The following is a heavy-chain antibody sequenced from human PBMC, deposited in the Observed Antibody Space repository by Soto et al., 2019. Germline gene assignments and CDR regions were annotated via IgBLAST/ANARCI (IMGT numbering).Heavy chain of an antibody. Sequence: GGSLILSCAASGFTFSYYYMSWIRQAPGKGLEWVSYISSSSSYTNYADSVKGRFTISRDNAKNSLYLQMNSLRAEDTAVYYCATGGYSGDGMDVWGQGTTVTVSS. V-gene: IGHV3-11*03. CDR3: ATGGYSGDGMDV. J-gene: IGHJ6*02. CDR1: GFTFSYYY. D-gene: IGHD5-12*01. CDR2: ISSSSSYT.